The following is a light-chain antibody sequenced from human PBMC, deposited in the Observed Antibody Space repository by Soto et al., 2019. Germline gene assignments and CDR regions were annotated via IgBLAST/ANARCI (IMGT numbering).Light chain of an antibody. V-gene: IGKV1-5*03. J-gene: IGKJ1*01. Sequence: DIQMTQSPSTLSASVGDRVTITCRASQSISSWLAWYQQKPGKAPKLLIYKASRLEDGVASRFRGSGSGTEFTLTISSLQPDDFATYYCQQYETYWTFGQGTKVDIK. CDR2: KAS. CDR3: QQYETYWT. CDR1: QSISSW.